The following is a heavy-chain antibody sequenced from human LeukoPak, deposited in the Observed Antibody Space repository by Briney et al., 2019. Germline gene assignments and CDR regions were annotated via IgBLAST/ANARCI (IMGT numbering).Heavy chain of an antibody. CDR1: GFTFSSYA. CDR3: ARDRVPPKQLVGSQDAFDI. J-gene: IGHJ3*02. V-gene: IGHV3-30-3*01. Sequence: GGSLRLSCAASGFTFSSYAMHWVRQAPGKGLEWVAVISYDGSNKYYADSVKGRFTISRDNSKNTLYLQMNSLRAEDTAVYYCARDRVPPKQLVGSQDAFDIWGQGTMVTVSS. CDR2: ISYDGSNK. D-gene: IGHD6-6*01.